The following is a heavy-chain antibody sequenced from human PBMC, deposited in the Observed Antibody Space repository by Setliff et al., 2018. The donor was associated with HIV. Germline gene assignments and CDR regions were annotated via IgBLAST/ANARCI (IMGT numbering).Heavy chain of an antibody. CDR1: GYTFTAYG. J-gene: IGHJ4*02. Sequence: SVKVSCKPSGYTFTAYGLSWVRQAPGQGLEWMGGIIPILGIANYAQKFQGRVTITADKSTSTAYMELSSLRAEDTAVYYCAKGVDRITMVRGGYWGQGTLVTVSS. D-gene: IGHD3-10*01. CDR2: IIPILGIA. V-gene: IGHV1-69*10. CDR3: AKGVDRITMVRGGY.